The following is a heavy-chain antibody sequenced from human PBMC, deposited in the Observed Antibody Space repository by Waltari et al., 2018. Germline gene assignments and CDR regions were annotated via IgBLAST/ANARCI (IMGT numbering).Heavy chain of an antibody. CDR3: ARQIRYFYNFDY. V-gene: IGHV3-53*02. D-gene: IGHD3-9*01. CDR1: GFTVSSNY. Sequence: EVQLVETGGGLIQPGGSLRLSCAASGFTVSSNYMSWVRQVPGKGLEWVSVIYSGGSTYYADSVKGRFTISRDNSKNTLYLQMNSLRADDTAVYYCARQIRYFYNFDYWGQGTLVTVSS. J-gene: IGHJ4*02. CDR2: IYSGGST.